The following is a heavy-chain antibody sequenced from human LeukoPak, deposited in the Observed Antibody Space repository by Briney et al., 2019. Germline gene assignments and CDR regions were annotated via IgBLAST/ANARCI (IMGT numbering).Heavy chain of an antibody. D-gene: IGHD3-10*01. CDR3: ARSHLLWFGELYYYYMDV. V-gene: IGHV4-34*01. CDR2: INHSGST. J-gene: IGHJ6*03. Sequence: NPSETLSLTCAVYGGSFSGYYWSWIRQPPGKGLEWIGEINHSGSTNYNPSLKSRVTISVDTSKNQFSLKLSSVTAADTAVYYCARSHLLWFGELYYYYMDVWGKGTTVTISS. CDR1: GGSFSGYY.